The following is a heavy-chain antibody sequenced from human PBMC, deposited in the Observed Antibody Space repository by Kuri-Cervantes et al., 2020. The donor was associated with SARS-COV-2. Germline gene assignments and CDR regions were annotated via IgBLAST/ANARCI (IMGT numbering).Heavy chain of an antibody. CDR2: IYWDDDK. Sequence: SRPTLVKPTHTLTLTCTFSGFSLSTSGVGVGWIRQPPGKALEWLALIYWDDDKRYSPSLKSRLTITKDTSKNQVVLTMTNMDPVDTATYFCAHSNAYYYDSSGYLFHHWGQGTLVTVSS. V-gene: IGHV2-5*02. CDR3: AHSNAYYYDSSGYLFHH. CDR1: GFSLSTSGVG. D-gene: IGHD3-22*01. J-gene: IGHJ4*02.